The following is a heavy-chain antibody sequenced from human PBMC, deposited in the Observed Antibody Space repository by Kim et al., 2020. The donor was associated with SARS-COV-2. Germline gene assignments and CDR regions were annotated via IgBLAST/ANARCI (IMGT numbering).Heavy chain of an antibody. Sequence: SETLSLTFTVSGGSISSYYWSWIRQPAGKGLEWIGRIYTSGSTNYNPSLKSRVTMSVDTSKNQLSLKLSSVTAADTAVYYCAREIEHVLRYFDWFPYYYGMDVWGQGTTVTVSS. CDR2: IYTSGST. J-gene: IGHJ6*02. V-gene: IGHV4-4*07. CDR1: GGSISSYY. CDR3: AREIEHVLRYFDWFPYYYGMDV. D-gene: IGHD3-9*01.